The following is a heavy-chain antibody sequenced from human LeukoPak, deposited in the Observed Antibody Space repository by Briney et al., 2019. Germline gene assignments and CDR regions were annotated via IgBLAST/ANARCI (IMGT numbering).Heavy chain of an antibody. CDR3: ARDLRGDYVWGSYRSIDAFDI. Sequence: PSETLSLTCNVSGASISSYYWSWVRQPPGKGLEWIGYMFYSGNTNYNPSLKSRVTISVDTSKNQVSLNLSSVTAADTAVYYCARDLRGDYVWGSYRSIDAFDIWGQGTMVTVSS. J-gene: IGHJ3*02. V-gene: IGHV4-59*01. CDR2: MFYSGNT. CDR1: GASISSYY. D-gene: IGHD3-16*02.